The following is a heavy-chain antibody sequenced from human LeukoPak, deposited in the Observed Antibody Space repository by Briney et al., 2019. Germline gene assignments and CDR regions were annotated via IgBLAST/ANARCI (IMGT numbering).Heavy chain of an antibody. CDR1: GFTFSSYA. J-gene: IGHJ3*02. Sequence: GGSLRLSYAAFGFTFSSYAMSWVRQAPGKGLEWVSAISGSGGSTYYADSVKGRFTISRDNSKNTLYLQMNSLRAEDTAVYYCAKDRGYASSSWFDAFDIWGQGTMVTVSS. D-gene: IGHD6-13*01. CDR2: ISGSGGST. V-gene: IGHV3-23*01. CDR3: AKDRGYASSSWFDAFDI.